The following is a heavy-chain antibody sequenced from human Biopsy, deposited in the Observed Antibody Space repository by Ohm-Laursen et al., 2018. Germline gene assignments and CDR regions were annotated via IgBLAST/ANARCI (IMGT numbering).Heavy chain of an antibody. J-gene: IGHJ6*02. V-gene: IGHV4-34*01. D-gene: IGHD3-22*01. CDR2: INHSGRT. Sequence: SETLSLTWAVYGESFNGYYWSWIRQTPGKGLEWIGEINHSGRTNYNPSLKSRVTISVDTSKNQFSLKVRSVIAADTAVYYCVRGVDYYDPYHYYALDVWGQGTTVTVSS. CDR3: VRGVDYYDPYHYYALDV. CDR1: GESFNGYY.